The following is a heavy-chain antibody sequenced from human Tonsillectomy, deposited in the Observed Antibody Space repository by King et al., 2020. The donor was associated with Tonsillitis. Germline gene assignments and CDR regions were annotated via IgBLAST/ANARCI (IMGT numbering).Heavy chain of an antibody. CDR2: INHSGST. V-gene: IGHV4-34*01. J-gene: IGHJ3*02. CDR3: ARGPRGVLRYFDWLPYAFDI. Sequence: VQLQQWGAGLLKPSETLSLTCAVYGGSFSGYYWSWIRQPPGKGLEWIGEINHSGSTNYNPFLKSRVTISVDTSKNQFSLKLSSVTAADTAVYYCARGPRGVLRYFDWLPYAFDIWDQGTMVTVSS. D-gene: IGHD3-9*01. CDR1: GGSFSGYY.